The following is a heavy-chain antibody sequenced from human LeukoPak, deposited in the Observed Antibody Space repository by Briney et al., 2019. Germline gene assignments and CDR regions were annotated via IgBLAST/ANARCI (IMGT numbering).Heavy chain of an antibody. J-gene: IGHJ4*02. D-gene: IGHD5-12*01. Sequence: QSGGSLRLSCAASGFTFSSYSMNWVRQAPGKGLEWVSYISSSSTIYYADSVKGRFTISRDNAKNSLYLQMNSLRAEDAAVYYCTTLYGGSLDYWGQGTLVTVSS. V-gene: IGHV3-48*01. CDR2: ISSSSTI. CDR1: GFTFSSYS. CDR3: TTLYGGSLDY.